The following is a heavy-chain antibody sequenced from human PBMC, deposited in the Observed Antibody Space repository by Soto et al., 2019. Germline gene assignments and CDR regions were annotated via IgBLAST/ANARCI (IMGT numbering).Heavy chain of an antibody. Sequence: SETLSLTCTVSGGSISSSSYYWGWIRQPPGKELEWIGSIYYSGSTYYNPSLKSRVTISVDTSKNQFSLKLSSVTAADTAVYYCARHIYDYVWGSSPDYWGQGTLVTVSS. CDR2: IYYSGST. V-gene: IGHV4-39*01. J-gene: IGHJ4*02. CDR3: ARHIYDYVWGSSPDY. D-gene: IGHD3-16*01. CDR1: GGSISSSSYY.